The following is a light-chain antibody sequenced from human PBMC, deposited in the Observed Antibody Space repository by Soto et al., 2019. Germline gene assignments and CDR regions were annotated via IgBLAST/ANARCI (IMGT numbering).Light chain of an antibody. Sequence: EIVMTQSPATLSVSPGERATLSCRASQRVSSKLAWYQQKPGQAPRLLIYGASTRATGIPARFSGSGSGTEFPLTISSLKSEAFAVYYCQHYNNWPAFGQGTKVAIK. CDR1: QRVSSK. J-gene: IGKJ1*01. CDR2: GAS. CDR3: QHYNNWPA. V-gene: IGKV3-15*01.